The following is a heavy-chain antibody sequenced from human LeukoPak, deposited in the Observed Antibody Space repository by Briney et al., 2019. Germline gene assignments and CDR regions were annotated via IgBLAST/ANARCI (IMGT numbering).Heavy chain of an antibody. V-gene: IGHV1-8*03. Sequence: ASVTVSCKASGYTFTSYDINWVRQATGQGLEWMGRMNPNSGNTGYAQKFQGRVTITRNTSISTAYMELSSLRSEDTAVYYCARWISSSWYGNYYYYMDVWGKGTTVTVSS. CDR3: ARWISSSWYGNYYYYMDV. CDR1: GYTFTSYD. D-gene: IGHD6-13*01. J-gene: IGHJ6*03. CDR2: MNPNSGNT.